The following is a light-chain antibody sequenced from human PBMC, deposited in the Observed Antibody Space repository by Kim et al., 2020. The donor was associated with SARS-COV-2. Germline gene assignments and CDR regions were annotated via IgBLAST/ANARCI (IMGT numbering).Light chain of an antibody. CDR1: SSNIGAGYN. J-gene: IGLJ2*01. CDR3: QSYDSSLRKL. V-gene: IGLV1-40*01. Sequence: QSVLTQPPSVSGAPGQRVTISCTGSSSNIGAGYNVHWYQQLPGTAPKLLIYANTNRPSGVPDRFSGSKSGTSASLAITGLQAEDEADYYCQSYDSSLRKLFGGGTKVTVL. CDR2: ANT.